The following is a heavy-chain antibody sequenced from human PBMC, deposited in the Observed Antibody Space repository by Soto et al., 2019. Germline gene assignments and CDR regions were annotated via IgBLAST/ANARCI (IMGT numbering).Heavy chain of an antibody. CDR3: ARHRTYYDFWSGYDLVDYYYYYMDV. CDR2: IYYSGST. V-gene: IGHV4-59*08. J-gene: IGHJ6*03. CDR1: GGSISSYY. D-gene: IGHD3-3*01. Sequence: ASETLSLTCTVSGGSISSYYWSWIRQPPGKGLEWIGYIYYSGSTNYNPSLKSRVTISVDTSKNQFSLKLSSVTAADTAVYYCARHRTYYDFWSGYDLVDYYYYYMDVWGKGTTVTVSS.